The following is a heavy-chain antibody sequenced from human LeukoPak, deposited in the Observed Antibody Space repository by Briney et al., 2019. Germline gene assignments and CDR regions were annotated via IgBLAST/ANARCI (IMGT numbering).Heavy chain of an antibody. CDR2: IYTSGST. J-gene: IGHJ4*02. CDR3: ARRAGEYSHPYDY. D-gene: IGHD4-17*01. V-gene: IGHV4-61*02. Sequence: PSETLSLTCTVSGGSISSGSYYWSWIRQPAGKGLEWIGRIYTSGSTNYNPSLKSRVTISVDTSKNQFSLKLSSVTAEDTAVYYCARRAGEYSHPYDYWGQGTLVTVSS. CDR1: GGSISSGSYY.